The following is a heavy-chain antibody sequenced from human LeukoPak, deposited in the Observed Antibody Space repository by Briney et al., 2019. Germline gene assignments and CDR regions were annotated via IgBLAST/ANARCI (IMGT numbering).Heavy chain of an antibody. Sequence: GGSLRLSCAASGFTFSSYSMNWVRQAPGKGLEWVSSISSSSSYIYYADSVKGRFTISRDNAKNSLYLQMNSLRAEDTAVHYCARVFCGGDCSDAFDIWGQGTMVTVSS. CDR1: GFTFSSYS. J-gene: IGHJ3*02. V-gene: IGHV3-21*01. CDR2: ISSSSSYI. D-gene: IGHD2-21*02. CDR3: ARVFCGGDCSDAFDI.